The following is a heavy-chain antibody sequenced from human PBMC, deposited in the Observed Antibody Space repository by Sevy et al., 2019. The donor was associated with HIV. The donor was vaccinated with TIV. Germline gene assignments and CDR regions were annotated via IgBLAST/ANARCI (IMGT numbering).Heavy chain of an antibody. V-gene: IGHV1-18*01. J-gene: IGHJ6*02. D-gene: IGHD3-22*01. CDR2: ISAYNGNT. CDR3: ARLNDSSGYYYYYYYYGMGV. Sequence: ASVKVSCKASGYTFTSYGISWVRQAPGQGLEWMGWISAYNGNTNYAQKLQGRVTMTTDTSTSTAYMELRSLRSDDTAVYYCARLNDSSGYYYYYYYYGMGVWGQGTTVTVSS. CDR1: GYTFTSYG.